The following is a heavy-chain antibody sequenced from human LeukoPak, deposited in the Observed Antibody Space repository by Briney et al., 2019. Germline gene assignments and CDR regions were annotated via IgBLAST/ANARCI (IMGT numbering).Heavy chain of an antibody. CDR1: GFTFSSYD. J-gene: IGHJ4*02. CDR3: AARGFRCRPATAENPLDC. D-gene: IGHD5-12*01. CDR2: ILYDGSNK. Sequence: PGESLRLSCGVSGFTFSSYDMHWVRQAPGKGLEWVAVILYDGSNKNYADSVKGRFTISRDNSKNTLYLQMNSLRVEDTAVYYCAARGFRCRPATAENPLDCWGQGTLVTVSS. V-gene: IGHV3-30*03.